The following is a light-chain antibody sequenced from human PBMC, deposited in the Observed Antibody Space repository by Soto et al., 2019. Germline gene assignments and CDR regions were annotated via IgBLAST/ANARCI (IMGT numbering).Light chain of an antibody. CDR2: KAS. Sequence: DIQMTQSPSTLSASVGDRVTITCRASQSISNSLAWYQQKPGKAPTLLIYKASSLESGAPSRFSGSGSGTEFTLTISSLQPDDFATYYCQQYNSYSPMYTFGQGTKLEIK. J-gene: IGKJ2*01. V-gene: IGKV1-5*03. CDR1: QSISNS. CDR3: QQYNSYSPMYT.